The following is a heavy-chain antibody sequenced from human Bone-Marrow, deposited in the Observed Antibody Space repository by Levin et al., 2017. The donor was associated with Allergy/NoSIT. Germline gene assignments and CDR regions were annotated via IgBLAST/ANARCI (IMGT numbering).Heavy chain of an antibody. D-gene: IGHD2-2*02. J-gene: IGHJ6*02. V-gene: IGHV1-2*02. Sequence: GESLKISCKASGYTFTGYYMHWVRQAPGQGLEWMGWINPNSGGTNYAQKFQGRVTMTRDTSISTAYMELSRLRSDDTAVYYCASLIVVVPAAIRYYDYGMDVWGQGTTVTVSS. CDR2: INPNSGGT. CDR1: GYTFTGYY. CDR3: ASLIVVVPAAIRYYDYGMDV.